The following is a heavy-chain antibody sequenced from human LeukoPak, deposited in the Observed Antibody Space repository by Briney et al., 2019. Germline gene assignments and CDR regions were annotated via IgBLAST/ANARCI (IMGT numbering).Heavy chain of an antibody. CDR1: GFTFSSYS. CDR3: ARDQTYYYDSKAGWGKPNWFDP. D-gene: IGHD3-22*01. J-gene: IGHJ5*02. V-gene: IGHV3-21*01. CDR2: ISSSSSYI. Sequence: GGSLRLSCAASGFTFSSYSMNWVRQAPGKGLEWVSSISSSSSYIYYADSVKGRFTISRDNAKNSLYLQMNSLRAEDTAVYYCARDQTYYYDSKAGWGKPNWFDPWGQGTLVTVSS.